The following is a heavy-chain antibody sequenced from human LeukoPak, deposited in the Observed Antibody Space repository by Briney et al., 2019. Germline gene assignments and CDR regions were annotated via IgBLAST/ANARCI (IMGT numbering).Heavy chain of an antibody. CDR3: ARGRRQWLYGIVGAIKV. V-gene: IGHV4-34*01. Sequence: PSETLSLTCAVYGGSFSGYYWSWIRQPPGKGLEWIGEISHSGSTNYNPSLKSRVTISVDTSKNQLSLKLSSVTAADTAVYYCARGRRQWLYGIVGAIKVWGQGTLVTVSS. CDR1: GGSFSGYY. D-gene: IGHD1-26*01. CDR2: ISHSGST. J-gene: IGHJ4*02.